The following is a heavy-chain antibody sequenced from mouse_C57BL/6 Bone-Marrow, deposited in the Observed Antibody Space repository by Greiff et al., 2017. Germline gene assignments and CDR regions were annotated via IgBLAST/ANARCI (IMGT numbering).Heavy chain of an antibody. CDR3: ASSRLISFAY. V-gene: IGHV1-50*01. Sequence: QVQLQQPGAELVKPGASVKLSCKASGYTFTSYWMQWVKQRPGQGLEWIGEIDPSDSYTNYNQKFKGKATLTVDTSSSTAYMQLSSLTSEDAAVYYFASSRLISFAYWCQGTLVTVSA. D-gene: IGHD1-3*01. CDR1: GYTFTSYW. J-gene: IGHJ3*01. CDR2: IDPSDSYT.